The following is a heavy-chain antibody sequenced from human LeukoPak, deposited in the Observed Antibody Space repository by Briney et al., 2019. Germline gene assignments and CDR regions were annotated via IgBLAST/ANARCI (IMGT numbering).Heavy chain of an antibody. V-gene: IGHV4-34*01. CDR3: SRGGYYYGSGSYLYYFDY. J-gene: IGHJ4*02. D-gene: IGHD3-10*01. CDR2: INHSGST. Sequence: SETLSLTCAVYGGSFSGYYWSWIRQPPGKGLEWIGEINHSGSTIYNPSLKSRVTISVDTSKNQFSLKLSSVAAADTAVYYCSRGGYYYGSGSYLYYFDYWGQGTLVTVSS. CDR1: GGSFSGYY.